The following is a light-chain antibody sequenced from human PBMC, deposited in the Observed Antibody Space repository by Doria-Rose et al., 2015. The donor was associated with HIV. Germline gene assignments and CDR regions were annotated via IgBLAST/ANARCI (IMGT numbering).Light chain of an antibody. CDR1: KLGDKY. V-gene: IGLV3-1*01. Sequence: SYELTQPPSVSVSPGQTASITCSGDKLGDKYACWYQQKPGQSPVLVIYQDSKRPSGTPERFSGSNSGNTAALTISGTQAMDEADYYCQAWDNNTVIFGGGTNLTV. CDR3: QAWDNNTVI. J-gene: IGLJ2*01. CDR2: QDS.